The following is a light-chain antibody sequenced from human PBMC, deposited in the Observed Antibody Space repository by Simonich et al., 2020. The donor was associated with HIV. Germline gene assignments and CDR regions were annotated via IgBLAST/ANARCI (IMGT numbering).Light chain of an antibody. V-gene: IGKV2-28*01. CDR1: QSLLHSNGYNY. Sequence: DIVMTQSPLSLPVTPGEPASISCRSSQSLLHSNGYNYLDWYRKKPGKSTQLLIYLGANRASGVPDRFSGSGSGTDFTLKISRVEAEDVGVYYCMQALQTPATFGGGTKVEIK. CDR2: LGA. J-gene: IGKJ4*01. CDR3: MQALQTPAT.